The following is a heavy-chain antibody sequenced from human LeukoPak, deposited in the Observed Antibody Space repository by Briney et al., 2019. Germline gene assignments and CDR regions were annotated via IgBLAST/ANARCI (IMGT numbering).Heavy chain of an antibody. V-gene: IGHV3-7*03. D-gene: IGHD4-17*01. CDR1: GFTFSSYS. Sequence: GGSLRLSCAASGFTFSSYSMSWVRQAPGKGLEWVANIKQDGMEKYSVASLKGRFTISRDNAKNSLYLQMNSLSAEDTAVYYCARGVTVTTSDYGYFDLWGRGALVTVSS. J-gene: IGHJ2*01. CDR3: ARGVTVTTSDYGYFDL. CDR2: IKQDGMEK.